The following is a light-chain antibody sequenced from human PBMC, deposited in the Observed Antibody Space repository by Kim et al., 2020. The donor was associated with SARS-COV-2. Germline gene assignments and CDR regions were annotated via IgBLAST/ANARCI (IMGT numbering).Light chain of an antibody. Sequence: GQRITSSCSGSSSNNGSNTVNWYQQLPGTAPKLLIYSNNQRPSGVPDRFSGSKSGTSASLAISGLQSEDEADYYCAAWDESLNAVVFGGGTQLTVL. J-gene: IGLJ2*01. CDR1: SSNNGSNT. V-gene: IGLV1-44*01. CDR2: SNN. CDR3: AAWDESLNAVV.